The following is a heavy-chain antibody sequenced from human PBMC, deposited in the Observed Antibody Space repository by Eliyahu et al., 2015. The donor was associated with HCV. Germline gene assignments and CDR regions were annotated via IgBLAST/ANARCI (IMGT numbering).Heavy chain of an antibody. J-gene: IGHJ6*02. V-gene: IGHV3-43*02. Sequence: EVQLVESGGGVVQPGGSLRLSCAASGFPFDDXAXXWVRXAXGKGLEWVSLISGDGGSTYYADSVKGRFTISRDNSKNSLYLQMNSLRTEDTALYYCAKDIRGYQLPHYYYYYGMDVWGQGTTVTVSS. D-gene: IGHD2-2*01. CDR2: ISGDGGST. CDR3: AKDIRGYQLPHYYYYYGMDV. CDR1: GFPFDDXA.